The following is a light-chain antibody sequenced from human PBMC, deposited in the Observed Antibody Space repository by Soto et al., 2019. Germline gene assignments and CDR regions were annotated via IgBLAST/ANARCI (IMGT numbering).Light chain of an antibody. J-gene: IGKJ3*01. Sequence: DIVMTQSPATLSVSPGERATLSCRASQSVSSNLAWYQQKPGQAPRLLVYGASTRATGIPARFSGSGSGTAFILTISSLQSEDFALSYCQQYNNWPSFTFGPGTKVDIK. CDR3: QQYNNWPSFT. CDR2: GAS. CDR1: QSVSSN. V-gene: IGKV3-15*01.